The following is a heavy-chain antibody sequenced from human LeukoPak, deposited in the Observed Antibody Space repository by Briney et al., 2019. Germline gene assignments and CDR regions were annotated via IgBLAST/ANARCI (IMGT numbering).Heavy chain of an antibody. CDR3: ARDRNGNYGRWGFDY. J-gene: IGHJ4*02. Sequence: GGSLRLSCAASGFTFSTYGLHWVRQAPGKGLEWVAVIWYDGSNKYYADAVKGRFTISRDNSKNTLYLQMNSLRAEDTAVYYCARDRNGNYGRWGFDYWGQGTLVTVSS. D-gene: IGHD4-17*01. CDR1: GFTFSTYG. V-gene: IGHV3-33*01. CDR2: IWYDGSNK.